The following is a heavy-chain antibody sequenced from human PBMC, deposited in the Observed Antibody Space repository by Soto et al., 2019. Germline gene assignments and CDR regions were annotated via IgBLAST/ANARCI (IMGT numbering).Heavy chain of an antibody. Sequence: QVQLVESGGGVVQPGKSLRLSCAASGFSFSNYAMHWVRQAPGKGLEWVAVIWYDGSNKYYADSVKGRFTISKDNSQTTVYLQMNSLRAEDRAVYYCTRDPYGGSRYYFGSWGQGTLVTVSS. J-gene: IGHJ4*02. CDR2: IWYDGSNK. CDR3: TRDPYGGSRYYFGS. V-gene: IGHV3-33*01. D-gene: IGHD1-26*01. CDR1: GFSFSNYA.